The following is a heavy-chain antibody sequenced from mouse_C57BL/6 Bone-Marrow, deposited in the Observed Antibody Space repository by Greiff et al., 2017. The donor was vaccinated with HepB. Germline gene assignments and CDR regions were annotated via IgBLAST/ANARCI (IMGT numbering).Heavy chain of an antibody. V-gene: IGHV1-82*01. D-gene: IGHD2-4*01. Sequence: QVQLQQSGPELVKPGASVKISCKASGYAFSSSWMNWVKQRPGKGLEWIGRIYPGDGDTNYNGKFKGKATLTADKSSSTAYMQLSSLTSEDSAVYYCARLGYDYGGFAYWGQGTLVTVSA. CDR1: GYAFSSSW. CDR3: ARLGYDYGGFAY. CDR2: IYPGDGDT. J-gene: IGHJ3*01.